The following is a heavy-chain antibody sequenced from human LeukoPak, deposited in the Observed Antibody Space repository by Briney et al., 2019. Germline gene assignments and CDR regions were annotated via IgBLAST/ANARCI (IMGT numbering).Heavy chain of an antibody. Sequence: PGGSLRLSCAASGFTFSNAWMSWVRQAPGKGLEWVSVIYSGGSTYYADSVKGRFTISRDNSKNTLYLQMNSLRAEDTAVYYCAPIAIRSGYWGQGTLVTVSS. CDR1: GFTFSNAW. J-gene: IGHJ4*02. CDR3: APIAIRSGY. D-gene: IGHD3-9*01. V-gene: IGHV3-66*01. CDR2: IYSGGST.